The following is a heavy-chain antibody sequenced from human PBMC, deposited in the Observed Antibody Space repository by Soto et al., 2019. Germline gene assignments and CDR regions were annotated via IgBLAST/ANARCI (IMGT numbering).Heavy chain of an antibody. D-gene: IGHD6-13*01. J-gene: IGHJ6*02. CDR2: ISAYNGNT. CDR3: GREAVAAAPYYYGMDV. CDR1: GYTFTSYG. Sequence: ASVKVSCKASGYTFTSYGISWVRQAPGQGLEWMGWISAYNGNTNYAQKLQGRVTMTTDTSTSTAYMELRSLRSDDTAVYYCGREAVAAAPYYYGMDVWGQGTTVTVSS. V-gene: IGHV1-18*01.